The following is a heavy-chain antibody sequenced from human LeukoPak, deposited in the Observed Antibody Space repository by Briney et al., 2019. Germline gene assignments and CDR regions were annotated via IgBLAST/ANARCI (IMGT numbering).Heavy chain of an antibody. CDR1: GFTFSDYY. D-gene: IGHD2-15*01. CDR3: ARYSPSTHAFDY. J-gene: IGHJ4*02. Sequence: PGGSLGLSCAASGFTFSDYYMSWIRQAPGKGLEWVSYISSSGSTIYYADSVKGRFTISRDNAKNSLYLQMNSLRAEDTAVYYCARYSPSTHAFDYWGQGTLVTVSS. CDR2: ISSSGSTI. V-gene: IGHV3-11*04.